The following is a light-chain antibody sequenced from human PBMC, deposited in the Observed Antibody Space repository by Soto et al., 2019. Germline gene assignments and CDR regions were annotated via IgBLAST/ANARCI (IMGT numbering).Light chain of an antibody. CDR2: DAS. CDR1: QSVRSNY. Sequence: EIVLTQSPGTLSLSPGEIATLSCSASQSVRSNYLAWFQQKPGQAPRLLIYDASSRATGIPDRFSGSGSGTDFTLSISRLEPEDFAVYYCHQYGNSPQTFGQGTKVDIK. CDR3: HQYGNSPQT. V-gene: IGKV3-20*01. J-gene: IGKJ1*01.